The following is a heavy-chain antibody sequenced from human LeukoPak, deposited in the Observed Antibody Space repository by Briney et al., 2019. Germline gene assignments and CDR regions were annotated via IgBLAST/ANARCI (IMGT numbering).Heavy chain of an antibody. Sequence: GGSLRLSCAASGFTFDDYAMHWVRQAPGKGLEWVSLISGDGGSTYYADSVKGRFTISRDNSKNSLYLQMYSLRTEDTALYYCAKDHASYYYYYYMDVWGKGTTVTVSS. CDR1: GFTFDDYA. CDR3: AKDHASYYYYYYMDV. V-gene: IGHV3-43*02. D-gene: IGHD2-2*01. J-gene: IGHJ6*03. CDR2: ISGDGGST.